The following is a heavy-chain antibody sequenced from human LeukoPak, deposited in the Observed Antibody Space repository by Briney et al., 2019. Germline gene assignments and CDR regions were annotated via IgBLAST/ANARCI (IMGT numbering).Heavy chain of an antibody. V-gene: IGHV4-59*01. CDR2: IYYTGST. CDR3: TRSLGVVIHGGMDV. Sequence: PSETLSLTCTVSGGSISSYHWSWIRQPPGKGLERIGHIYYTGSTNYNPSLKSRVTISLDTSKNQFSLKLGSVTAADTAVYYCTRSLGVVIHGGMDVWGQGTTVTVSS. J-gene: IGHJ6*02. D-gene: IGHD3-3*01. CDR1: GGSISSYH.